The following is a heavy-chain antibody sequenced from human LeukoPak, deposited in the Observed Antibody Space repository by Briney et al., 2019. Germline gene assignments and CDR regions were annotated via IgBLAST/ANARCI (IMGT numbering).Heavy chain of an antibody. CDR3: ARVLGAAAAMGAFDY. J-gene: IGHJ4*02. Sequence: PGGSLRLSCAASGFTFSSYEMNWVRQAPGKGLEWVSYISSSGSTIYYADSVKGRFTISRDNAKNSLYLQMNSLRAEDTAVYYCARVLGAAAAMGAFDYWGQGTLVTVSS. V-gene: IGHV3-48*03. D-gene: IGHD2-2*01. CDR2: ISSSGSTI. CDR1: GFTFSSYE.